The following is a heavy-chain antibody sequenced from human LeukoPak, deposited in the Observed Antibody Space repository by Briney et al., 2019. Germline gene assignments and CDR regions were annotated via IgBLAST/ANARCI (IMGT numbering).Heavy chain of an antibody. CDR2: ISAYNGNT. D-gene: IGHD6-13*01. J-gene: IGHJ4*02. V-gene: IGHV1-18*01. CDR3: ARVRNIAGAAYFDY. Sequence: GASVKVSCKASGYTFTSYGISWVRQAPGQGLEWMGWISAYNGNTNYAQKLQGRVTMTTDTSTSTAYMELRSLRSDDTAVYYCARVRNIAGAAYFDYWGQGTLVTVSS. CDR1: GYTFTSYG.